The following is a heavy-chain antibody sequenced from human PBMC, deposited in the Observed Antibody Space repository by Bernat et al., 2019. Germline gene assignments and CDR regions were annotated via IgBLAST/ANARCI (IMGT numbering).Heavy chain of an antibody. V-gene: IGHV3-20*04. J-gene: IGHJ4*02. CDR2: INWNGGST. D-gene: IGHD3-10*01. CDR1: GSTFDDYG. Sequence: EVQLVESGGGVVRPGGSLRLSCAASGSTFDDYGMSWVRQAPGKGLEWVSGINWNGGSTGYADSVKGRFTISRDNAKNSLYLQMNSLRAEDAALYYCARLSITMVQGGIRYWGQGTLVTVSS. CDR3: ARLSITMVQGGIRY.